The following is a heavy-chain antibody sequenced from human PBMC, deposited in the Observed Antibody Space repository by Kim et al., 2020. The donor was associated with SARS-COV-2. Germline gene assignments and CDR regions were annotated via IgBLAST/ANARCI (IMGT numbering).Heavy chain of an antibody. D-gene: IGHD3-22*01. J-gene: IGHJ4*02. Sequence: ADAVKGRFTITRDNYEHTLYLQMNSLSAEDTAVYYCADSYDSSATRFFDHWGQGSLVTVSP. CDR3: ADSYDSSATRFFDH. V-gene: IGHV3-23*01.